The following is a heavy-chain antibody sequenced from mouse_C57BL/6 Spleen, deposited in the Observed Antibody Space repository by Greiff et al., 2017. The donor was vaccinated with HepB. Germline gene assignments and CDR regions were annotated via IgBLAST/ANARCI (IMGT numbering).Heavy chain of an antibody. CDR3: ARVRYYGSSLYFDY. J-gene: IGHJ2*01. CDR1: GFTFSSYA. Sequence: EVQLVESGGGLVKPGGSLKLSCAASGFTFSSYAMSWVRQTPEKRLEWVATISDGGSYTYYPDNVKGRFTISRDNAKNNLYLQMSHLKSEDTAMYYCARVRYYGSSLYFDYWGQGTTLTVSS. CDR2: ISDGGSYT. D-gene: IGHD1-1*01. V-gene: IGHV5-4*01.